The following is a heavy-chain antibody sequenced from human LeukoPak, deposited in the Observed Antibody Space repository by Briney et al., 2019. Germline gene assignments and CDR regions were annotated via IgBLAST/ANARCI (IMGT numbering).Heavy chain of an antibody. CDR3: VREDRYYYGSGSYSDY. CDR2: INWNGGST. V-gene: IGHV3-20*04. CDR1: GFTFDDYG. Sequence: GGSLRLSCAASGFTFDDYGMSWVRQAPGKGLEWVSGINWNGGSTGYADSVKGRFTISRDNAKNSLYLQMNGLRAEDTAVYYCVREDRYYYGSGSYSDYWGQGTLVTVSS. J-gene: IGHJ4*02. D-gene: IGHD3-10*01.